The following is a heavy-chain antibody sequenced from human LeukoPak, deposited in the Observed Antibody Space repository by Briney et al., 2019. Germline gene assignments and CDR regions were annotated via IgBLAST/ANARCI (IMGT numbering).Heavy chain of an antibody. J-gene: IGHJ5*02. CDR1: GFAFSSYW. Sequence: GGSLRLSCAASGFAFSSYWMHWVRQAPGKGLVWVSRINSDGSSTSYADSVKGRFTISRDNAKNTLYLQMNSLRAEDTAVYYCARGIVYYYGSGSYSNWFDPWGQGTLVTVSS. V-gene: IGHV3-74*01. D-gene: IGHD3-10*01. CDR2: INSDGSST. CDR3: ARGIVYYYGSGSYSNWFDP.